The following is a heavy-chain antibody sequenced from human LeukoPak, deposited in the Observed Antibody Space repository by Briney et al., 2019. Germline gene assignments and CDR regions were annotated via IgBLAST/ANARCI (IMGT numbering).Heavy chain of an antibody. J-gene: IGHJ6*02. D-gene: IGHD6-19*01. CDR1: GFTFSSYS. CDR2: ISSSSSYI. CDR3: APYSSGWYYYYYGMDV. V-gene: IGHV3-21*01. Sequence: PGGSLRLSCAASGFTFSSYSMNWVRQAPGKGQEWVSSISSSSSYIYYADSVKGRFTISRDNAKNSLYLQMNSLRAEDTAVYYCAPYSSGWYYYYYGMDVWGQGTTVTVSS.